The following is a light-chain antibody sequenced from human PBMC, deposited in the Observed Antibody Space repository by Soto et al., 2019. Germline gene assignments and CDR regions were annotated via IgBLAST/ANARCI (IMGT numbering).Light chain of an antibody. V-gene: IGKV1-12*01. CDR2: AAS. CDR3: KQSSAFPLT. Sequence: DIQMTQFPSSVSAYVGDRVTITCRSSQVISSWLAWYQQKPGKAPKLLINAASSLQSGVPSRFSGSRSGTDFTLTISSLQPEDFATYFCKQSSAFPLTFGGGTKVDIK. J-gene: IGKJ4*01. CDR1: QVISSW.